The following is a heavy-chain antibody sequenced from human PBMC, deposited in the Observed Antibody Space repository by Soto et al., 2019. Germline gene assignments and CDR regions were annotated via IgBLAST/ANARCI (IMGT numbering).Heavy chain of an antibody. CDR1: GGTFSSYA. CDR3: ARDCSSTSCYPHYYYGMDV. V-gene: IGHV1-69*06. J-gene: IGHJ6*02. CDR2: IIPIFGTA. D-gene: IGHD2-2*01. Sequence: VSCKASGGTFSSYAISWVRQAPGQGLEWMGGIIPIFGTANYAQKFQGRVTITADKSTSTAYMELSSLRSEDTAVYYCARDCSSTSCYPHYYYGMDVWGQGTTVTVSS.